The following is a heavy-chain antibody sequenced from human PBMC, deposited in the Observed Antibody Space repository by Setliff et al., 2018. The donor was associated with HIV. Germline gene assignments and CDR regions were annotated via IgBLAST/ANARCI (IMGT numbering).Heavy chain of an antibody. Sequence: ASVKVSCKASGYNFGFYGISWVRQAPGQGLEWMGWVNEDNGDRNFAPSVQGRIALTTDTSTNTAYMELTNLRSDDTALYFCVRDEKRAAGESMYYFDYWGQGTLVTVSS. J-gene: IGHJ4*02. D-gene: IGHD2-21*01. CDR1: GYNFGFYG. CDR2: VNEDNGDR. CDR3: VRDEKRAAGESMYYFDY. V-gene: IGHV1-18*01.